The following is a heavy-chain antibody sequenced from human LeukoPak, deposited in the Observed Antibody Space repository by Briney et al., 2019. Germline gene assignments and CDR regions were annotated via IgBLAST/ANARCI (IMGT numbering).Heavy chain of an antibody. J-gene: IGHJ4*02. CDR1: GFTFSSYA. Sequence: PGGSLRLSCAASGFTFSSYAMTWVRQAPGKGLEWVSSISGSGDNTYYADSVKGRFTISRDNSKNTLYLQMNSLRAEDTAVYYCAKAISGSKAVADYWGQGTLVTVST. V-gene: IGHV3-23*01. CDR2: ISGSGDNT. CDR3: AKAISGSKAVADY. D-gene: IGHD6-19*01.